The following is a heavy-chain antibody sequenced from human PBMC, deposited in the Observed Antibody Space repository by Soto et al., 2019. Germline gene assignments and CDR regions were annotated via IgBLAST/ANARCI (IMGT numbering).Heavy chain of an antibody. D-gene: IGHD5-18*01. CDR2: ISYDGSNK. V-gene: IGHV3-30-3*01. CDR3: ARDVQYSYGHFDI. Sequence: QVQLVESGGGVVQPGRSLRLSCAASGFTFSSYAMHWVRQAPGKGLEWVAVISYDGSNKYYADSVKGRFTISRDNSKNTLYLQMNSLRAEDTAVYYCARDVQYSYGHFDIWSQGTMVTVSS. CDR1: GFTFSSYA. J-gene: IGHJ3*02.